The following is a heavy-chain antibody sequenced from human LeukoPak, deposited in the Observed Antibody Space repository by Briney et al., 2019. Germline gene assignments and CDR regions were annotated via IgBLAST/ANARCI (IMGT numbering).Heavy chain of an antibody. J-gene: IGHJ4*02. CDR1: GGTFTSYA. Sequence: SVKVSCKASGGTFTSYAISWVRQAPGQGLEWMGGIIPIFGAANYAQKFQGRVTITADKSTSASYMELSSLRSEDTAVYYCARSSVVTAMVHLEYWGQGTLVTVSS. CDR3: ARSSVVTAMVHLEY. D-gene: IGHD2-21*02. CDR2: IIPIFGAA. V-gene: IGHV1-69*06.